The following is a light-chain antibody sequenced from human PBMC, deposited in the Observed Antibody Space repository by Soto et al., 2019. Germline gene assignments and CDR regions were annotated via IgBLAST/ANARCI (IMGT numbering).Light chain of an antibody. V-gene: IGKV3-11*01. J-gene: IGKJ2*01. CDR1: QSVSSY. CDR3: QQRSNCPQT. CDR2: DAS. Sequence: EIVLTQSPATLSLSPGERATLSCRASQSVSSYLAWYQQKPGQAPRLLIYDASNRATGIPARFSGSGSGTDFTLTISSLHPEDFAVYYCQQRSNCPQTFGQGTKLEIK.